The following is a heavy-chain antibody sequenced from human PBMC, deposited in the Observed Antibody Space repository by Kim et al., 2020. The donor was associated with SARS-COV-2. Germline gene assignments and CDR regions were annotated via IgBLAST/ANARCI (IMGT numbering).Heavy chain of an antibody. CDR1: GFTFSSYA. V-gene: IGHV3-30*04. D-gene: IGHD2-2*01. CDR2: ISYDGSNK. CDR3: ARAISSTSCPDGY. Sequence: GGSLRLSCAASGFTFSSYAMHWVRQAPGKGLEWVAVISYDGSNKYYADSVKGRFTISRDNSKNTLYLQMNSLRAEDTAVYYCARAISSTSCPDGYWGQGTLVTVSS. J-gene: IGHJ4*02.